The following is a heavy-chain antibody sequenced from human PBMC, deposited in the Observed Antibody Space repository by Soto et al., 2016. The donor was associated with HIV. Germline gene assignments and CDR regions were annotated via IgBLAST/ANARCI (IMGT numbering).Heavy chain of an antibody. Sequence: VQLQESGPGLVKPSQTLSLTCTVSGGSVGSGDFYWNWIRQPAGKGLEWIGRFHDRGYTKYNPSLKSRATILVDTSTNQLSLRLTSVTAADTAMYYCARDGPPGXDYFDFWGQGLLVTVSS. CDR2: FHDRGYT. CDR1: GGSVGSGDFY. V-gene: IGHV4-61*02. J-gene: IGHJ4*02. CDR3: ARDGPPGXDYFDF.